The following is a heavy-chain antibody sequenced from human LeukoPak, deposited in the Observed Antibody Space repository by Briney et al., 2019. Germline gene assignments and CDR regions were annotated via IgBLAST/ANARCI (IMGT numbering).Heavy chain of an antibody. CDR3: ARVQPGGPLDS. J-gene: IGHJ5*01. D-gene: IGHD3-10*01. CDR2: IYHTGTT. V-gene: IGHV4-30-2*01. Sequence: SQTLSLTCAVSGGFISSGGYSWNWIRQPPGTGLEWIGYIYHTGTTYYNSSLKSRVTISVDTSKNQFSLELKSVTAADTAVYYCARVQPGGPLDSWGQGTLVTVSS. CDR1: GGFISSGGYS.